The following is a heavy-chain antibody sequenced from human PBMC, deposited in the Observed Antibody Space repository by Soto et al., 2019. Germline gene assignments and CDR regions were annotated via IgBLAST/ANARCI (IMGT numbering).Heavy chain of an antibody. D-gene: IGHD6-19*01. CDR1: GYTFTSYD. V-gene: IGHV1-8*01. J-gene: IGHJ5*02. CDR2: MNPNNGIT. Sequence: QVQLVQSGAEVKKPGASVKVSCKTSGYTFTSYDINWVRQATGQGLEWMGWMNPNNGITGYAQKFQGRVTMTRDTSISTAYMDLSSLGSEDTAVYYCARRDSSGWYEWFDPWGQGTLVTVSS. CDR3: ARRDSSGWYEWFDP.